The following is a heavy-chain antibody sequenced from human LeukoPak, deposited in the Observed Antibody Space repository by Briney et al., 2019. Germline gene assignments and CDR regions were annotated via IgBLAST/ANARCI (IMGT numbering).Heavy chain of an antibody. V-gene: IGHV4-34*01. Sequence: PSETLSLTCAVYGGSFSGYYWSWIRQPPGKGLEWIGEINHSGSTNYNPSLKSRVTISVDTSKNQFSLKLSSVTAADTAVYYCARRNGYYYGSGSYYSLYYYYMDVWGKGTTVTISS. CDR1: GGSFSGYY. CDR3: ARRNGYYYGSGSYYSLYYYYMDV. D-gene: IGHD3-10*01. J-gene: IGHJ6*03. CDR2: INHSGST.